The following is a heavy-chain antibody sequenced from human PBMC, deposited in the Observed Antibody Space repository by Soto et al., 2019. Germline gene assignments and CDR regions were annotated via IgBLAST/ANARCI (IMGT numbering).Heavy chain of an antibody. CDR2: ISSSSSYI. D-gene: IGHD2-15*01. Sequence: PGGSLRLSCAASGFTFSSYSMNWVRQAPGKGLEWVSSISSSSSYIYYADSVKGRFTISRDNAKNSLYLQMNSLRAEDTAVYYCAREGKDVDCSGGSCYFYWGQGTLVTVSS. CDR3: AREGKDVDCSGGSCYFY. V-gene: IGHV3-21*01. J-gene: IGHJ4*02. CDR1: GFTFSSYS.